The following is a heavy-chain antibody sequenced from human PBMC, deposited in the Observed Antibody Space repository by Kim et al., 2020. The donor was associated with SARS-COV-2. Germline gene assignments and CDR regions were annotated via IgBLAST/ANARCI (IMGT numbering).Heavy chain of an antibody. CDR3: ARDRILEWSFDY. V-gene: IGHV3-33*01. D-gene: IGHD3-3*01. J-gene: IGHJ4*02. Sequence: YAESVKGRFAISRDNSKNTLYLQMNSLRAEDTAVYYCARDRILEWSFDYWGQGTLVTVSS.